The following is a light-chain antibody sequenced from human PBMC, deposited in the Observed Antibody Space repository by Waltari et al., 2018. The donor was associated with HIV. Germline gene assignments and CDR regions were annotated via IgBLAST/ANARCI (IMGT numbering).Light chain of an antibody. Sequence: QSVLTQPPSASGTPGQRVTISCSGGISNIGNNYVYWYQQVPGTAPKLLVYKDNQRPSGVPDRFSASKSGNTASLTISGLQSEDEADYYCASSSDTNILVFGTGTKVTVL. CDR1: ISNIGNNY. CDR3: ASSSDTNILV. CDR2: KDN. J-gene: IGLJ1*01. V-gene: IGLV1-47*01.